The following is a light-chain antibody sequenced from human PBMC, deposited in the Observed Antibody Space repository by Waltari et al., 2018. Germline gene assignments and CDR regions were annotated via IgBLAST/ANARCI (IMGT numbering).Light chain of an antibody. CDR1: SSYCGSYNL. Sequence: SALTQPASVSGSPRQSITTSCTGPSSYCGSYNLVSCYQQHPGKAPKLMIYEGSERPSGVSNRFSGSKSGNTASLTISGLQAEDEADYYCCSYAGSSTPNWVFGGGTKLTVL. CDR3: CSYAGSSTPNWV. V-gene: IGLV2-23*01. J-gene: IGLJ3*02. CDR2: EGS.